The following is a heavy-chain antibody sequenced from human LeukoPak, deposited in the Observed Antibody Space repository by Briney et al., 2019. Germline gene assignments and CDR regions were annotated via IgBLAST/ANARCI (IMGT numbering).Heavy chain of an antibody. CDR3: AGEATDQYDYYYMDV. J-gene: IGHJ6*03. Sequence: SETLSLTCTVSGVSISSCYWSWIWQPPGKGLEWIGYIYYSGSTNYNPSLKSRVTISLDTSKNQFSLKLSSVTAADTAAYYCAGEATDQYDYYYMDVWGKGTTVTVSS. CDR1: GVSISSCY. CDR2: IYYSGST. V-gene: IGHV4-59*01.